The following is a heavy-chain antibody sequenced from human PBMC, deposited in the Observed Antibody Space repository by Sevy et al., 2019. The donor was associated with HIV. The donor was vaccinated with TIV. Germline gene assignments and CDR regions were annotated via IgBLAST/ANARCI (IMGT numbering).Heavy chain of an antibody. CDR3: ARSKLGTYYYDSSGYYGEFDY. CDR1: GGSISSYY. V-gene: IGHV4-59*01. J-gene: IGHJ4*02. D-gene: IGHD3-22*01. CDR2: IYYSGST. Sequence: SETLSLTCTVSGGSISSYYWSWIRQPPGKGLEWIGYIYYSGSTNYNPSLKSRVTISVDTSKNQFSLNLSSVTAADTAVYYCARSKLGTYYYDSSGYYGEFDYWGQGTLVTVSS.